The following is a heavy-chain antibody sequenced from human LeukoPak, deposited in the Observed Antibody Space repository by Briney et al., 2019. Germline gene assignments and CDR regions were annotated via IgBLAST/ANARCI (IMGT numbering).Heavy chain of an antibody. Sequence: GGSLRLSCAASGFTVSSNYMSWVRQTPGKGLAWVSVLYSGGNTYYADSVKGRFTISRDNSKNMLFLQMNSVRAEDTAVYYCARVGRGDAYGYVGYWGEGTLVTVS. CDR3: ARVGRGDAYGYVGY. CDR1: GFTVSSNY. CDR2: LYSGGNT. J-gene: IGHJ4*02. D-gene: IGHD2-21*01. V-gene: IGHV3-66*01.